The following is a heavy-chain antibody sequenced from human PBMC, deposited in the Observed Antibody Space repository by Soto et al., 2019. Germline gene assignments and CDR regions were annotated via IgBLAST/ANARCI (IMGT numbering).Heavy chain of an antibody. CDR2: INPSGGST. CDR1: GYTFTSYY. CDR3: ARPSSYRSGPDAFDI. J-gene: IGHJ3*02. D-gene: IGHD6-19*01. Sequence: QVQLVQSGAEVKKPGASVKVSCKASGYTFTSYYMHWVRQAPGQGLEWMGIINPSGGSTSYAQKFPGRVTMTRDTSTSTVEMELRSLRSEDTAVYYCARPSSYRSGPDAFDIWGQGTMVTVSS. V-gene: IGHV1-46*03.